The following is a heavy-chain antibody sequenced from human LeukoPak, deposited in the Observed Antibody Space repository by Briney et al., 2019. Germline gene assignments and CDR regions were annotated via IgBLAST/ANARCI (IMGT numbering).Heavy chain of an antibody. CDR1: GGSISSGSYY. J-gene: IGHJ5*02. Sequence: SETLSLTCTVSGGSISSGSYYWSWIRQPAGKGLEWIGRIYTSGSTNYNPSLKSRVTISVDTSKNQFSLKLGSVTAADTAVYYCARTSSSLHGDWFDPWGQGTLVTVSS. CDR2: IYTSGST. V-gene: IGHV4-61*02. D-gene: IGHD6-6*01. CDR3: ARTSSSLHGDWFDP.